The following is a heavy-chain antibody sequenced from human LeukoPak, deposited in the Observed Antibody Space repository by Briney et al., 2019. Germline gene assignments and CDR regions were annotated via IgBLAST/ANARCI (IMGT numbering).Heavy chain of an antibody. Sequence: ASVKVSCKAFGYTFTTYDINWVRQAPGQGLEWMGWISAYNGNTNYAQKLQGRVTMTTDTSTSTAYMEMRSLRSDDTAVYYCARVDVEFENYDILTGQSEGAFDIWGQGTMVTVSS. CDR2: ISAYNGNT. CDR3: ARVDVEFENYDILTGQSEGAFDI. V-gene: IGHV1-18*01. D-gene: IGHD3-9*01. CDR1: GYTFTTYD. J-gene: IGHJ3*02.